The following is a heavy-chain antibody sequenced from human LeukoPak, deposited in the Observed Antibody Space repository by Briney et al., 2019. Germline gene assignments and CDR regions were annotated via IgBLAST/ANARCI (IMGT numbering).Heavy chain of an antibody. CDR2: IYYTGTT. V-gene: IGHV4-59*08. CDR1: GGSISSYY. D-gene: IGHD3-3*01. J-gene: IGHJ4*02. CDR3: ASLNGSGYYFDY. Sequence: SETLSLTCSVSGGSISSYYWGWIRQPPGKGLEWIGYIYYTGTTDYNPSLKSRVTISVDTSKNQFSLKLSSVTAADTAVYYCASLNGSGYYFDYWGQGTLVTVSS.